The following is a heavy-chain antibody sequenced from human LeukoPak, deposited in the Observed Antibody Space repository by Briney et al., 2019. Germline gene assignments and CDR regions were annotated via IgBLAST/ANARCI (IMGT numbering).Heavy chain of an antibody. J-gene: IGHJ4*02. Sequence: GGSLRLSCAASGFTFSSYEMNWVRQAPGKGLEWVSYISSSGSTIYYTDSVKGRFTISRDNAKNSLYLQMNSLRAEDTAVYYCAREFGGTYDYWGQGTLVTVSS. CDR1: GFTFSSYE. V-gene: IGHV3-48*03. CDR3: AREFGGTYDY. D-gene: IGHD3-16*01. CDR2: ISSSGSTI.